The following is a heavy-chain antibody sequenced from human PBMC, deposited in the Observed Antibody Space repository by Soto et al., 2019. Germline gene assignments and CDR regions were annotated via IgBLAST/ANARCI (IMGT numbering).Heavy chain of an antibody. V-gene: IGHV3-23*01. Sequence: GGSLRLSCAASGFTFSSYAMSWVRQAPGKGLEWVSAISGGGGSTYYADSVKGRFTISRDNSKNTLYLQMNSLRAEDTAVYYCAKVMSYGGNHLDLYYYGMDVWGQGTTVTVSS. CDR1: GFTFSSYA. CDR2: ISGGGGST. D-gene: IGHD2-15*01. J-gene: IGHJ6*02. CDR3: AKVMSYGGNHLDLYYYGMDV.